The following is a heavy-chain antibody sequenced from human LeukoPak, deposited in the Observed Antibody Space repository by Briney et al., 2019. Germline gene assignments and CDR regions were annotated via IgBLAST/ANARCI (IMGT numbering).Heavy chain of an antibody. CDR3: AKDIGYSSSWYYFDY. D-gene: IGHD6-13*01. Sequence: GGSLRLSCAASGFAFQDYPMHWVRQAPGKGLEWVSLISWDGGSTYYADSVKGRFTISRDNSKNSLYLQMNSLRAEDTALYYCAKDIGYSSSWYYFDYWGQGTLVTVSS. J-gene: IGHJ4*02. CDR2: ISWDGGST. V-gene: IGHV3-43D*03. CDR1: GFAFQDYP.